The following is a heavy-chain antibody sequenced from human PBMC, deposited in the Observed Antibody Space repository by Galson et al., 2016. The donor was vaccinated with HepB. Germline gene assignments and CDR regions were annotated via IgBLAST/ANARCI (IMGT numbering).Heavy chain of an antibody. CDR1: GDSVSSNSAA. D-gene: IGHD3-10*01. CDR2: IYYRSKWNY. V-gene: IGHV6-1*01. CDR3: ATFYYDY. J-gene: IGHJ4*02. Sequence: CAISGDSVSSNSAAWNWIRQSPSRGLEWLGKIYYRSKWNYDYAVSVKSRIIINPDTSKNQFSLQLNSVTPEDTAVYYCATFYYDYWGQGIQVTVSS.